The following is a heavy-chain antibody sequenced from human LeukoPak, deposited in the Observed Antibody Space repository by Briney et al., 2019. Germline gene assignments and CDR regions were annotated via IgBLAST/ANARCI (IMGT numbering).Heavy chain of an antibody. V-gene: IGHV3-23*01. J-gene: IGHJ4*02. Sequence: GGSLRLSCAASGFTSSSYALNWVRQAPGKVLEWVATVSGSGDRMYHADSVKGRFTISRDNSKNTIYLQMNSLRAEDTALYYCAKAAAAPGFDFWGQGTLVTVSP. CDR3: AKAAAAPGFDF. CDR2: VSGSGDRM. D-gene: IGHD6-13*01. CDR1: GFTSSSYA.